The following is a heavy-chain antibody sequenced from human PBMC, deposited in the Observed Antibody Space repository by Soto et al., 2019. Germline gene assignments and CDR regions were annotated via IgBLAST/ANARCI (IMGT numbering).Heavy chain of an antibody. Sequence: GGSLRLSCAASGFTFDDYAMHWVRQAPGKGLEWVSGSSWNSGSIGYADSVKGRFTISRDNAKNSLYLQMNSLRAEDTALYYCAKDGIGKDYYYYMDFWGKGTTVTVSS. CDR1: GFTFDDYA. D-gene: IGHD2-15*01. CDR3: AKDGIGKDYYYYMDF. J-gene: IGHJ6*03. CDR2: SSWNSGSI. V-gene: IGHV3-9*01.